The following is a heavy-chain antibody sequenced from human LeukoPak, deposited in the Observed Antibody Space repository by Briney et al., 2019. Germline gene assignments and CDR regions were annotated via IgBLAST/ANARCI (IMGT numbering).Heavy chain of an antibody. CDR2: IYSDGTT. V-gene: IGHV3-66*01. CDR1: GFSVSNNY. J-gene: IGHJ4*02. D-gene: IGHD6-13*01. CDR3: ARDTHSWLRADY. Sequence: GGSLRLSCAASGFSVSNNYMSWVRQAPGMGLEWVSIIYSDGTTYYADSVKGRFTISRDHSKNTLDLQMNSLRIDDTAIYYCARDTHSWLRADYWGQGTLVTVSS.